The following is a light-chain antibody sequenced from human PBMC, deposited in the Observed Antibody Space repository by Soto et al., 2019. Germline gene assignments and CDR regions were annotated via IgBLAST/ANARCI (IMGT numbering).Light chain of an antibody. CDR1: SGHSSYA. CDR2: LDSDGSH. V-gene: IGLV4-69*01. CDR3: QTWGTDIHVV. Sequence: QLVLTQSPSASASLGASVKLTCTLSSGHSSYAIAWHQQQPEKGPRYLMKLDSDGSHTKGDAIPDRFSGSSSGAERYLTISSLQSEDEADYYCQTWGTDIHVVFGGGTTLTVL. J-gene: IGLJ2*01.